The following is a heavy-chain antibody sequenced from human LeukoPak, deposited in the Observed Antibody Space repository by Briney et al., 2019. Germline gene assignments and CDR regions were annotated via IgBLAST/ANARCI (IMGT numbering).Heavy chain of an antibody. CDR1: GFTFSSYA. Sequence: GGSLRLSCAASGFTFSSYAMSWVRQAPGKGLEWVSAISGSGGSTYYADSVKGRFTISRDNSKNTLYLQMNSLRAEDTAVYYCARAIGDRYGDYGVDYWGQGTLVTVSS. CDR3: ARAIGDRYGDYGVDY. D-gene: IGHD4-17*01. CDR2: ISGSGGST. V-gene: IGHV3-23*01. J-gene: IGHJ4*02.